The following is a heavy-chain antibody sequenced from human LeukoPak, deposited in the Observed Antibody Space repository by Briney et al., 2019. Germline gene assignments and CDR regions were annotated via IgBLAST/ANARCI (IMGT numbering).Heavy chain of an antibody. V-gene: IGHV3-23*01. J-gene: IGHJ4*02. CDR3: AKDRVVATYYFDY. CDR1: GFTFSSYA. Sequence: GGSLRLFCAASGFTFSSYAMGWVRQAPGKGLEWVSAISGSGGSTYYADSVKGRFTISRDNSKNTLYLQMNSLRAEDTAVYYCAKDRVVATYYFDYWGQGTLVTVSS. D-gene: IGHD2-15*01. CDR2: ISGSGGST.